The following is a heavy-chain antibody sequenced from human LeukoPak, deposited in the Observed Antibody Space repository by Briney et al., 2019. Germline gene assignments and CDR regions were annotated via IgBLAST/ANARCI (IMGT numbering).Heavy chain of an antibody. CDR3: ARDHVAMVRGPRTLYNWFDP. CDR2: INAYNGNT. J-gene: IGHJ5*02. Sequence: ASVKVSCKASGYTFTSYCINWVRQAPGQGLEWMGWINAYNGNTNYAQKLQGRVTMTTDTSMSTAYMELRSLRSDDTAVYYCARDHVAMVRGPRTLYNWFDPWGQGTLVTVSS. CDR1: GYTFTSYC. D-gene: IGHD3-10*01. V-gene: IGHV1-18*04.